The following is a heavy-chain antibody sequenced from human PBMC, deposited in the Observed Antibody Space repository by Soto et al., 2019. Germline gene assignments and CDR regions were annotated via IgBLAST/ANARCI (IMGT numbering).Heavy chain of an antibody. CDR2: ISAYNGNT. D-gene: IGHD3-9*01. Sequence: KVSCKASGYTFTSYGISWVRQAPGQGLEWMGWISAYNGNTNYAQKLQGRVTMTTDTSTSTAYMELRSLRSDDTAVYYCARDGPLYYDILPGYYYGMDVWGRGTTVTV. CDR1: GYTFTSYG. V-gene: IGHV1-18*04. CDR3: ARDGPLYYDILPGYYYGMDV. J-gene: IGHJ6*02.